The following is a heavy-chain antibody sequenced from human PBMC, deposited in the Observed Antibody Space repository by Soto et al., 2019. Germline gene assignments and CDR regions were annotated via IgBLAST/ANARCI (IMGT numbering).Heavy chain of an antibody. CDR1: GGSIRSYY. V-gene: IGHV4-59*01. CDR3: ARDIGYGGTVGAFDI. J-gene: IGHJ3*02. CDR2: IYYSGST. Sequence: QVQPQESGPGLVKPSETLSLTCTVSGGSIRSYYWSWIRQPPGKGLEWIGYIYYSGSTNYNPSLRPRVTISVDTSKNQFSMQLSSVTAADTAVYYCARDIGYGGTVGAFDIWGQGTMVTVSS. D-gene: IGHD2-15*01.